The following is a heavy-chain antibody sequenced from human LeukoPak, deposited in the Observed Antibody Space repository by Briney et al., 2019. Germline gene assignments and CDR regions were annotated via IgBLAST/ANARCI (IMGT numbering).Heavy chain of an antibody. CDR3: ARHGGLGFWSQNWFDP. V-gene: IGHV5-51*01. D-gene: IGHD3/OR15-3a*01. Sequence: KAGESLKISCKGSGYSFTSYWIGWVRQMPGKGLEWMGIIYPGGSDTRYSPSFQSQVTISADKSISTAYLQWSSLKASDTAMYYCARHGGLGFWSQNWFDPWGQGTLVTVSS. J-gene: IGHJ5*02. CDR2: IYPGGSDT. CDR1: GYSFTSYW.